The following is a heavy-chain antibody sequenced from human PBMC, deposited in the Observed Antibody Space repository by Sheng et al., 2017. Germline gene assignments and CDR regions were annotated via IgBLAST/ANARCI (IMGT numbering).Heavy chain of an antibody. CDR1: GGTFNSNG. J-gene: IGHJ3*02. D-gene: IGHD5-12*01. V-gene: IGHV1-69*13. CDR3: ARDSVDFRDGYHSAFEI. CDR2: IIPIVGTA. Sequence: QVQLVQSGAEVKKPGSSVKVSCKASGGTFNSNGISWVRQAPGQGLEWMGGIIPIVGTANYAQKFQGRVTITADESTSTAYMELSSLRSEDTAVYYCARDSVDFRDGYHSAFEIWGQGTLVTVSS.